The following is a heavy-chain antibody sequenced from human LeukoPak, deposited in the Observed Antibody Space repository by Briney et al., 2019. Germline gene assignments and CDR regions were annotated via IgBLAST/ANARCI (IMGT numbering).Heavy chain of an antibody. J-gene: IGHJ4*02. CDR2: IKVDGSDK. CDR1: GFTFSAFW. CDR3: TRAGRSFDY. V-gene: IGHV3-7*01. Sequence: GGSLRLSCAASGFTFSAFWMSWVRQPPGKGLEWVASIKVDGSDKYYVDSVKGRFTISRDNAKSSLFLQMSSLRVEDTAVYYCTRAGRSFDYWGQGALVTISS.